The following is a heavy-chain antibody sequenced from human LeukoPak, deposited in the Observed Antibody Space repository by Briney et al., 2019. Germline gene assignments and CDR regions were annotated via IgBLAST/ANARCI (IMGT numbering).Heavy chain of an antibody. J-gene: IGHJ6*02. D-gene: IGHD4-11*01. Sequence: PSQTLSLTCTVSGGSISSGSYYWSWIRQPAGKGLEWIGRINTSGSTNYNPSLKSRVTISVDTSKNQFSLKLSSVTAADTAVYYCASIQSYYFGLDAWGQGTTVTVSS. CDR3: ASIQSYYFGLDA. CDR1: GGSISSGSYY. CDR2: INTSGST. V-gene: IGHV4-61*02.